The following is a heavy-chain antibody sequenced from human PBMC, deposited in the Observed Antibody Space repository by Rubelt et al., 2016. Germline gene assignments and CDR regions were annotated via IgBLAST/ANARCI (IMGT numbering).Heavy chain of an antibody. Sequence: QVQLVQSGAEVKKPGASVKVSCKAPGYRFTGPYMHWVRQAPGQGLEWMGWISAANEHTRSSEKYKGRNTITKDTASSTAYMDLSSRTDEDTAVYYCGRDEDVWGQGTTVTVSS. CDR3: GRDEDV. CDR1: GYRFTGPY. CDR2: ISAANEHT. J-gene: IGHJ6*02. V-gene: IGHV1-3*01.